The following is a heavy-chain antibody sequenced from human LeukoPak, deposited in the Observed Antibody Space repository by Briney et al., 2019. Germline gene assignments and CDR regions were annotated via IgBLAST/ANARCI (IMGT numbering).Heavy chain of an antibody. CDR2: ISGSSGSI. J-gene: IGHJ6*03. CDR1: GFNFSTFS. Sequence: GGSLRLSCAASGFNFSTFSMNWVRQAPGKGLEWVSYISGSSGSIYYADSVEGRFTISRDNAKNSLYLEMSSLRAEDTALYYCARWAYSVTLTGQNSYNYYYYMDVWGKGTTVTVSS. V-gene: IGHV3-48*01. CDR3: ARWAYSVTLTGQNSYNYYYYMDV. D-gene: IGHD3-9*01.